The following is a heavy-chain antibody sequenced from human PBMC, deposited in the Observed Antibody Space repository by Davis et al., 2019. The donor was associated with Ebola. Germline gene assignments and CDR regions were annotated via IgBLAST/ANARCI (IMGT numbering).Heavy chain of an antibody. CDR3: ARGSSWYAFADY. V-gene: IGHV1-8*01. CDR1: GYSFTDDG. J-gene: IGHJ4*02. D-gene: IGHD6-13*01. CDR2: INPSGGST. Sequence: ASVKVSCKASGYSFTDDGISWVRQAPGQGLEWMGIINPSGGSTSYAQKFQGRVTMTRNTSISTAYMELSSLRSEDTAVYYCARGSSWYAFADYWGQGTLVTVSS.